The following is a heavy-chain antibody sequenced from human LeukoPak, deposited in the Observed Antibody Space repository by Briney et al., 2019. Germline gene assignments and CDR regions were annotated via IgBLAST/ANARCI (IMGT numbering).Heavy chain of an antibody. D-gene: IGHD6-19*01. V-gene: IGHV4-4*07. J-gene: IGHJ4*02. CDR2: IYTSGST. CDR3: ARGGSGWANTYYFDY. Sequence: PSETLSLTCTVSGGSISSYYWSWIRQPAGKGLEWIGRIYTSGSTNYNPSLKSRVTMSVDTSKNQFSLKLSSVTAADTAVYYCARGGSGWANTYYFDYWGQGTLVTVSS. CDR1: GGSISSYY.